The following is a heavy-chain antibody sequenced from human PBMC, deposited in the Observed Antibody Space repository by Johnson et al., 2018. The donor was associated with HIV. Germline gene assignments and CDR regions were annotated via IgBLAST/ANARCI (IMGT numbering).Heavy chain of an antibody. CDR2: ISGSGGST. CDR3: AKLVGATHPLDF. V-gene: IGHV3-NL1*01. D-gene: IGHD1-26*01. CDR1: GFTFSSYG. J-gene: IGHJ3*01. Sequence: QVQLVESGGGVVQRGGSLRLSCVASGFTFSSYGMSWVRQAPGKGLEWVSAISGSGGSTYYADSVKGRFSISRDNSKNTLYLQMNRLRTEDTALYYCAKLVGATHPLDFWGQGTMVTVSS.